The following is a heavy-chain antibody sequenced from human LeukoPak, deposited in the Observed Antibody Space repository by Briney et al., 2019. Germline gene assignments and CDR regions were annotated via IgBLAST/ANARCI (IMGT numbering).Heavy chain of an antibody. V-gene: IGHV4-59*01. J-gene: IGHJ5*02. CDR2: IYYTGGP. D-gene: IGHD3-10*01. CDR1: GGSISGYY. Sequence: PSETLSLTCIVSGGSISGYYWSWIRQPPGRGLEWIGYIYYTGGPKYNPSLKSPVTISMDTSKNQISLKMTFVTAADTAVYYCARLSIRGDDRYFDPWGHGALVTVSS. CDR3: ARLSIRGDDRYFDP.